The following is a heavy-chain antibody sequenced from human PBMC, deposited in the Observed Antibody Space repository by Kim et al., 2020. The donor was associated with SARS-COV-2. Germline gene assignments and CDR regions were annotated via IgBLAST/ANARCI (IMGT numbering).Heavy chain of an antibody. J-gene: IGHJ4*02. CDR3: ARDTHTKQQLVLLFDY. Sequence: SVKSRITINPDTSKNQFSLQLNSVTPEDTAVYYCARDTHTKQQLVLLFDYWGQGTLVTVSS. V-gene: IGHV6-1*01. D-gene: IGHD6-13*01.